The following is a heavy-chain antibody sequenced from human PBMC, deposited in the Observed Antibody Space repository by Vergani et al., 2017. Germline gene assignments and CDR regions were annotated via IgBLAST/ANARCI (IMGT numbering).Heavy chain of an antibody. CDR2: IYYTGST. J-gene: IGHJ5*02. CDR3: ARELKSSSWLLINNWFDP. Sequence: QVQLQESGPGLVKSSQTLSLTCSVSGGSISRGDSYWSWIRQSPGKALEWIGYIYYTGSTKYNPALESRLSISVDTSKNQFSLELRSVTAADTAVYYCARELKSSSWLLINNWFDPWGQGTLVTVSS. CDR1: GGSISRGDSY. D-gene: IGHD6-13*01. V-gene: IGHV4-30-4*08.